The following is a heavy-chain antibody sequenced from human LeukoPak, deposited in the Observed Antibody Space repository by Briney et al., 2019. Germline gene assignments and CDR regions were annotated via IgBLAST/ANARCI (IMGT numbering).Heavy chain of an antibody. Sequence: ASVKVSCKASGYIFTSYVLHWVRQAPGQGLEWMGWINTNTGNPTYAQGFTGRFVFSLDTSVSTAYLQISSLKAEDTAVYYCARESHDAFDIWGQGTMVTVSS. CDR1: GYIFTSYV. CDR2: INTNTGNP. CDR3: ARESHDAFDI. V-gene: IGHV7-4-1*02. J-gene: IGHJ3*02.